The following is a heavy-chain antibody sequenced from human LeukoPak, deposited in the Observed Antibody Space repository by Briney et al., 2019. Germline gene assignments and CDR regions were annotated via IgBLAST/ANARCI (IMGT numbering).Heavy chain of an antibody. D-gene: IGHD3-22*01. J-gene: IGHJ4*02. Sequence: GGSLRLSCAASGFTVSSNYMSWVRQAPGKGLEWVSVIYSGGSTYYADSVKGRFTISRDNSKNTLYLQMNSLRAEDTAVYYCARDRYYYDSSGYSYFIDYWGQGTLVTVSS. CDR1: GFTVSSNY. V-gene: IGHV3-66*01. CDR2: IYSGGST. CDR3: ARDRYYYDSSGYSYFIDY.